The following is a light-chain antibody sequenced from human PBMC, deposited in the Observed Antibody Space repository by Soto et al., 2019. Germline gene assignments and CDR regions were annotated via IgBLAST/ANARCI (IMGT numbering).Light chain of an antibody. CDR2: GAS. CDR1: QSVINNF. Sequence: EIELTQSPGTLSLSPGERATLSCRASQSVINNFLAWYHQKPGQAPRLLIYGASTRATGIPDRFSGGGSWTDFTHTISRREPEDFAVYYCQQYCSAPQAFGQGTKVDVK. CDR3: QQYCSAPQA. J-gene: IGKJ1*01. V-gene: IGKV3-20*01.